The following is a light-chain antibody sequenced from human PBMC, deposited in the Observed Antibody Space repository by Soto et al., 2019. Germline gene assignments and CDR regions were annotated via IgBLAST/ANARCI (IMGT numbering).Light chain of an antibody. Sequence: EIVMTQSPATLSVSPGERATFSGRASQSVYNNLAWYQLKQFQAPRLLLYVASTRATGILARFSVSGSGTKFTLTTTSLQSEDFAVYYCQQYSSSPVTLGGGTKVDIK. CDR3: QQYSSSPVT. V-gene: IGKV3-15*01. CDR2: VAS. CDR1: QSVYNN. J-gene: IGKJ4*02.